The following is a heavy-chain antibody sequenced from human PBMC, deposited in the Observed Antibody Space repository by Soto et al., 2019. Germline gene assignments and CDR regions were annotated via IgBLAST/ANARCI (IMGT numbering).Heavy chain of an antibody. J-gene: IGHJ5*02. CDR2: ITTSSAYI. D-gene: IGHD2-21*01. Sequence: EVQLVESGGGLVQPGGSLRLSCAASGFTFNTYDMNWVRQAPGKGLEWVSSITTSSAYIYYADSLRGRITISRDNAKYSLFLHMNSLRPEDTAVYYCVRSGTARLLRHNGFDTWGQGTLVTVSS. V-gene: IGHV3-21*01. CDR3: VRSGTARLLRHNGFDT. CDR1: GFTFNTYD.